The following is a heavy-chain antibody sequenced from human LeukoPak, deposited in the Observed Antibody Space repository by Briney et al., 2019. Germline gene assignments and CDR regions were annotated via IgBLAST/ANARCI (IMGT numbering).Heavy chain of an antibody. J-gene: IGHJ4*02. CDR3: AKLVGYSYGYFDY. D-gene: IGHD5-18*01. V-gene: IGHV3-23*01. CDR1: GFTFSSYA. Sequence: GGSLRLSCAASGFTFSSYAMSWVRQAPGEGLEWASAISGSGGSTYYADSVKGRFTISRDNSKNTLYLQMNSLRAEDTAVYYCAKLVGYSYGYFDYWGQGTLVTVSS. CDR2: ISGSGGST.